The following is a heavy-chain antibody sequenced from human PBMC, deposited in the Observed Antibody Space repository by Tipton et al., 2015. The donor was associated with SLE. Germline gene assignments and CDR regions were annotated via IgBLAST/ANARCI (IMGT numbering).Heavy chain of an antibody. CDR2: IYYSGST. D-gene: IGHD2/OR15-2a*01. Sequence: TLSLTCTVSGGSISTSNYYWGWIRQPPGKGLEWIGTIYYSGSTYYNPSLKSRVTISVDTSKNQFSLKLSSVTAADTAVYYCARHFFARPFDSWGQGTLVTVSS. J-gene: IGHJ4*02. CDR3: ARHFFARPFDS. V-gene: IGHV4-39*07. CDR1: GGSISTSNYY.